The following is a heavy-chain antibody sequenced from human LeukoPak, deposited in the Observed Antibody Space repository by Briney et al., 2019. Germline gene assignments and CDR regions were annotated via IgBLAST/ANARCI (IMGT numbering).Heavy chain of an antibody. J-gene: IGHJ4*02. Sequence: PGSSLGLSCAASGFTFSSHWMHWVRQAPGKGRACVSGIKSDGSITSYADSVKGRFPISRDNANNTLYLQMNTLRAQDKAVYYCVGSRFDYWGQGTLVAVSS. CDR2: IKSDGSIT. CDR3: VGSRFDY. CDR1: GFTFSSHW. D-gene: IGHD3-10*01. V-gene: IGHV3-74*01.